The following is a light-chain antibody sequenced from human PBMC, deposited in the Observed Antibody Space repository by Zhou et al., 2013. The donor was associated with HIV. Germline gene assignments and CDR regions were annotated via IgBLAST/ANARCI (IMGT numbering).Light chain of an antibody. Sequence: DIQMTQSPSTLSASVGDRVTITCRASQSISSWLAWYQQKPGKAPKLLLYAASRLESGVPSRFSGSGSGTEFTLTISSLQPDDFRTNYLSTTILSYYSVLRPFG. V-gene: IGKV1-5*01. CDR3: STTILSYYSVLRP. CDR1: QSISSW. CDR2: AAS. J-gene: IGKJ3*01.